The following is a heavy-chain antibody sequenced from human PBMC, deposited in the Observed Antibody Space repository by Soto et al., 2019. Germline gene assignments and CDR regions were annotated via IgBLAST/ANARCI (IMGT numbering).Heavy chain of an antibody. Sequence: TCTVVDGNIRNYYWSWVRQHPGKGLEWIGYIYDSGSTNYNPSLKSRVTISVDTSKNQFSLRLTSVTAADTAEYYCAAAPGYWGQGTLVTVSS. D-gene: IGHD2-15*01. CDR1: DGNIRNYY. J-gene: IGHJ4*02. V-gene: IGHV4-59*01. CDR2: IYDSGST. CDR3: AAAPGY.